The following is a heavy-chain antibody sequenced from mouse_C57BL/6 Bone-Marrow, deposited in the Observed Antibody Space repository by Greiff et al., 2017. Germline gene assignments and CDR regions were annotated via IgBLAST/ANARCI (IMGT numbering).Heavy chain of an antibody. CDR2: IYPSDSET. Sequence: VQLQQPGAELVRPGSSVKLSCKASGYTFTSYWMDWVKQRPGQGLEWIGNIYPSDSETHYNQKFKDKATLTVDKSSSTAYMQLSSLSAEDYAVYYCETLYTMDYWGQGTSLTVSS. V-gene: IGHV1-61*01. CDR3: ETLYTMDY. CDR1: GYTFTSYW. J-gene: IGHJ4*01.